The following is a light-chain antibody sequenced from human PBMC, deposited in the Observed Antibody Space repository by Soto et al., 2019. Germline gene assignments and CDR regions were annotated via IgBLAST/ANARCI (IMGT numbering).Light chain of an antibody. Sequence: EIVLTQSPATLSLSPGERANLSCRASQSVNSYLAWYQQKPGYAPRLLIYDASNRATGIPSRFSGSGSGTDFTLTISSLEPEDFAVYYCQQRSNWPPTIGGGTKV. CDR2: DAS. CDR3: QQRSNWPPT. CDR1: QSVNSY. J-gene: IGKJ4*01. V-gene: IGKV3-11*01.